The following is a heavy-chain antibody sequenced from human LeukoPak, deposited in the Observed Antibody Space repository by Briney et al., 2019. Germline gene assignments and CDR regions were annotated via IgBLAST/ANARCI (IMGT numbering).Heavy chain of an antibody. D-gene: IGHD6-13*01. V-gene: IGHV4-59*01. CDR3: AREGIAALFDY. CDR1: GFTFDEFA. CDR2: IYYSGST. J-gene: IGHJ4*02. Sequence: GSLRLSCAASGFTFDEFAMNWVRQPPGKGLEWIGYIYYSGSTNYNPSLKSRVTISVDTSKNQFSLKLSSVTAADTAVYYCAREGIAALFDYWAREPWSPSPQ.